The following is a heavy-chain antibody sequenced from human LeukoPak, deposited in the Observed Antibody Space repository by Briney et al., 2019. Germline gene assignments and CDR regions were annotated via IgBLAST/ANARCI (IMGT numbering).Heavy chain of an antibody. CDR2: ISSSSSYI. J-gene: IGHJ4*02. CDR3: ARAAELRFFEWLPESVDY. CDR1: GFTFSSYS. Sequence: GGSLRLSCAASGFTFSSYSMNWVRQAPGKGLEWVSSISSSSSYIYYADSVKGRFTISRDNAKNSLYLQMNSLRAEDTAVYYCARAAELRFFEWLPESVDYWGQGTLVTVSS. D-gene: IGHD3-3*01. V-gene: IGHV3-21*01.